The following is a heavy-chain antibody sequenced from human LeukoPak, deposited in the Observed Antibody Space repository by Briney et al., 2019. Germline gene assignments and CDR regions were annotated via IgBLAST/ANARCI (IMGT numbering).Heavy chain of an antibody. V-gene: IGHV3-23*01. Sequence: PGGSLRLSCAASGFTFSSYAMNWVRQAPGKGLEWVSAISRSGGSIYYADSVKGWFTISRDNSKNTLYLQMNSLRAEDTAVYHCAKLPFFANFDYWGQGTLVSVCS. CDR1: GFTFSSYA. J-gene: IGHJ4*02. D-gene: IGHD3-3*01. CDR2: ISRSGGSI. CDR3: AKLPFFANFDY.